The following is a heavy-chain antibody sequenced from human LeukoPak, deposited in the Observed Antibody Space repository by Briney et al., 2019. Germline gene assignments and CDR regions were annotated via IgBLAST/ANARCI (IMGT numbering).Heavy chain of an antibody. Sequence: ASVKVSRKASGYTFTSYDINWVRQATGQGLEWMGWMNPNSGNTGYAQKFKGRVTMTRNTSISTAYMELSSLRSEDTAVYYCAMAHNMIVVAMDNDDAFDIWGQGTLVTVSS. D-gene: IGHD3-22*01. V-gene: IGHV1-8*02. CDR2: MNPNSGNT. CDR3: AMAHNMIVVAMDNDDAFDI. J-gene: IGHJ3*02. CDR1: GYTFTSYD.